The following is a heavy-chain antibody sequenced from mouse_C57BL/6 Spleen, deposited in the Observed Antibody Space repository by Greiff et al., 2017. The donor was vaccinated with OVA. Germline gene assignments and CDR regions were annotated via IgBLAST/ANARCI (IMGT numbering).Heavy chain of an antibody. CDR1: GYTFTSYW. J-gene: IGHJ2*01. Sequence: VKLQESGAELVKPGASVKLSCKASGYTFTSYWMHWVKQRPGQGLEWIGMIHPNSGSTNYNEKFKSKATLTVDKSSSTAYMQLSSLTSEDSAVYYCADYGSSFLDYWGQGTTLTVSS. D-gene: IGHD1-1*01. V-gene: IGHV1-64*01. CDR3: ADYGSSFLDY. CDR2: IHPNSGST.